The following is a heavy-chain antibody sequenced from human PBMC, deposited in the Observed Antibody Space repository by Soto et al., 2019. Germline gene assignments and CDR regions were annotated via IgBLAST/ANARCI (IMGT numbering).Heavy chain of an antibody. J-gene: IGHJ6*02. CDR3: ARDGFGSLHGLVDV. CDR2: IQYNGYS. V-gene: IGHV4-59*12. Sequence: QVQLQESGPGLVKPSETLSLTCTVSGGFITNYYCSWFRQPPGKGLEWIGYIQYNGYSAYNLSLKRRVTMSMDTSKTQFSLMLESGTATDTAVYYCARDGFGSLHGLVDVWGQGTTVIVSS. D-gene: IGHD3-10*01. CDR1: GGFITNYY.